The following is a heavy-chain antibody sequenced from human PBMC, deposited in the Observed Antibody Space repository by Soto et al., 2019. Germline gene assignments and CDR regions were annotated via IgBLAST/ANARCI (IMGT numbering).Heavy chain of an antibody. CDR3: ARGVNDDS. J-gene: IGHJ4*02. CDR2: IQTSGDT. Sequence: GGSLRLSCAASGFSVGGNHLTWVRQAPGKGLEWVAVIQTSGDTYYADSVQGRFTISRDNSKNTVYLPMNSLRVGDTAMYFCARGVNDDSWGQGTLVTVSS. D-gene: IGHD2-8*01. V-gene: IGHV3-53*01. CDR1: GFSVGGNH.